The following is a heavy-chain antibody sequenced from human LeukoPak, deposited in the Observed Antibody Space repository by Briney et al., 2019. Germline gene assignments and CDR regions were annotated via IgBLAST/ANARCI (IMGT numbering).Heavy chain of an antibody. CDR3: ARDGEAVAPSWFDP. CDR2: ISAYNGNR. J-gene: IGHJ5*02. CDR1: GYTFTSYG. V-gene: IGHV1-18*01. Sequence: ASVKVSCKASGYTFTSYGISWVRQAPGQGLEWMGWISAYNGNRNYAQKLQGRVTMTTDTSTSTAYMELRSLRSDDTAVYYCARDGEAVAPSWFDPWGQGTLVTVSS. D-gene: IGHD6-19*01.